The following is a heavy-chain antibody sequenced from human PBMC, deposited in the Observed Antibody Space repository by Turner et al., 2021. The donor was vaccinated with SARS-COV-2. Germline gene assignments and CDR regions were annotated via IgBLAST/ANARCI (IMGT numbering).Heavy chain of an antibody. CDR1: GGPISSSTYH. Sequence: QLLLQESGSGLVKPSDTLSPTCTVSGGPISSSTYHWGWIRQPPGKGLEWIGNSYYSRSTYYNPSLKSRVTITVDSSKNQFSLKLSSVTAADTAVYCCTGLMDTAMGYYDMDVWGQGTTVTVSS. J-gene: IGHJ6*02. CDR2: SYYSRST. V-gene: IGHV4-39*01. D-gene: IGHD5-18*01. CDR3: TGLMDTAMGYYDMDV.